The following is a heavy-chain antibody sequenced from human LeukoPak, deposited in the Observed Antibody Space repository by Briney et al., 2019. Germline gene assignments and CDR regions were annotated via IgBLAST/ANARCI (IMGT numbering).Heavy chain of an antibody. J-gene: IGHJ6*02. CDR3: TREFLMVRPHYYYYGMDV. D-gene: IGHD3-10*01. CDR1: GFTFGDYA. V-gene: IGHV3-49*04. Sequence: GGSLRLSCTASGFTFGDYAMSWVRQAPGKGLEWVGFIRSKAYGGTTEYAASVKGRFTISRDDSKSIAYLQMNSLKTEDTAVNYCTREFLMVRPHYYYYGMDVWGQGTTVTVSS. CDR2: IRSKAYGGTT.